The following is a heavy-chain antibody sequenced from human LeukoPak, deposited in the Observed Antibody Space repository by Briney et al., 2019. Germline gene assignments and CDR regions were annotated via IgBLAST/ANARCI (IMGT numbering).Heavy chain of an antibody. CDR2: IHHGGNI. V-gene: IGHV4-4*02. CDR1: GVSISSGNW. D-gene: IGHD5-18*01. CDR3: ATRDQSRTDVVPPDY. Sequence: SETLSLTCAVSGVSISSGNWWTWVRQPPGKGLEWIGEIHHGGNINYSPSLKSRVTISIDKSKNQLSLNLNSVTAADTAVYYCATRDQSRTDVVPPDYWGQGALVTVSS. J-gene: IGHJ4*02.